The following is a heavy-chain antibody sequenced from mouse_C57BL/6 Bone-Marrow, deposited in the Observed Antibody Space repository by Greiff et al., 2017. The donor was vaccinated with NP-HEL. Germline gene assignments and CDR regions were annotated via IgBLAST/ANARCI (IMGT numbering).Heavy chain of an antibody. V-gene: IGHV1-54*01. D-gene: IGHD2-3*01. J-gene: IGHJ4*01. CDR1: GYAFTNYL. Sequence: VQVVESGAELVRPGTSVKVSCKASGYAFTNYLIEWVKQRPGQGLEWIGVINPGSGGTNYNEKFKGKATLTADKSSSTAYMQLSSLTSEDSAVYFCARWLLDYAMDYWGQGTSVTVSS. CDR2: INPGSGGT. CDR3: ARWLLDYAMDY.